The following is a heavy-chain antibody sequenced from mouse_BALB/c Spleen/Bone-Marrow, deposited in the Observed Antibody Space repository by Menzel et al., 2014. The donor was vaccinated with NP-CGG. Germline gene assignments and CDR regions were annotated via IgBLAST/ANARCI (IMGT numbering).Heavy chain of an antibody. CDR1: RFTFSNYA. CDR3: ARQENWALDY. CDR2: ISSGGSYT. Sequence: EVMLVESGGGLVKPGGSLELSCAASRFTFSNYAMSWVRQTPEKRLEWVATISSGGSYTYYPDSVKGRFTISRDNAQNTLYLQMSSLRSEDTAMYFCARQENWALDYWGQGTTLTVSS. J-gene: IGHJ2*01. D-gene: IGHD4-1*01. V-gene: IGHV5-9-1*01.